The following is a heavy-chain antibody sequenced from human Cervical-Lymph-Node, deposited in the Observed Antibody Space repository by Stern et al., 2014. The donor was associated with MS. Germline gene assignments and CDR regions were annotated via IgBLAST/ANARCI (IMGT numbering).Heavy chain of an antibody. V-gene: IGHV4-30-4*01. Sequence: DQLVESGPGLVKPSQTLSLTCTVSGDSISSDDYYWSWIRQPPGKGLEWIGYIYYIGSTYYNPSLKSRLSISIDTSKNQFSLKLSSVTAADTAVYYCARAKFVGSDLDSWGQGTLVTVSS. CDR1: GDSISSDDYY. CDR2: IYYIGST. D-gene: IGHD2-21*01. CDR3: ARAKFVGSDLDS. J-gene: IGHJ4*02.